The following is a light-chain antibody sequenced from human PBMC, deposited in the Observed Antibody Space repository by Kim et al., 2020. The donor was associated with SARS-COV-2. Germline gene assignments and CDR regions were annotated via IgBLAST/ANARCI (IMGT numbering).Light chain of an antibody. J-gene: IGKJ5*01. CDR1: QSVSSN. Sequence: DIQMTQSPSSLSASIGDRVTITCRTSQSVSSNLSWYQQTAGKVPKLLIYGASNLQSGVPSRFSGSGSGTDFTLTISSLQSEDFATYYCQQYYSHPPTFGQGTQLDIK. CDR2: GAS. V-gene: IGKV1-39*01. CDR3: QQYYSHPPT.